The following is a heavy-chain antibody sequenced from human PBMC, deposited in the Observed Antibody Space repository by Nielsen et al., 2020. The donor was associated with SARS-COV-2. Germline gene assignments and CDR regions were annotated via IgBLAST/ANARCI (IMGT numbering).Heavy chain of an antibody. CDR3: ARHWGGEYFDWLPDY. D-gene: IGHD3-9*01. V-gene: IGHV4-59*08. J-gene: IGHJ4*02. Sequence: SETLSLTCAVYGGSFSGYYWSWIRQPPGKGLEWIGYIYYSGSTNYNPSLKSRVTISVDTSKNQFSLKLSSVTAADTAVYYCARHWGGEYFDWLPDYWGQGTLVTVSS. CDR2: IYYSGST. CDR1: GGSFSGYY.